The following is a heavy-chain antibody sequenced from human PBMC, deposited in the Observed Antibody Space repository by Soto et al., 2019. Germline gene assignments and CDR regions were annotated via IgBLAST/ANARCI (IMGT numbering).Heavy chain of an antibody. CDR1: GFTVSSNY. CDR3: AREGCSSTSCYYRAYGMDV. V-gene: IGHV3-53*01. Sequence: GGSLRLSCAASGFTVSSNYMIWVRQAPGKGLEWVSVIYSGGSTYYADSVKGRFTISRDNSKNTLYLQMNSLRAEDTAVYYCAREGCSSTSCYYRAYGMDVWGQGTTVTVSS. CDR2: IYSGGST. D-gene: IGHD2-2*01. J-gene: IGHJ6*02.